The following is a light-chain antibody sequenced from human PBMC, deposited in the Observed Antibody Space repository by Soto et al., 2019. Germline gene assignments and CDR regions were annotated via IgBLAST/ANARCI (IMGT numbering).Light chain of an antibody. J-gene: IGKJ5*01. CDR2: AAS. CDR3: QQSYSVPYT. V-gene: IGKV1-39*01. Sequence: DIQMTQSPPSLSASLGDRVTITCRASQSISTYLNWYQQKPGKAPKLLINAASSLQSGVPSRFSGSGSGTDLTFTISSLQPEDFETYYCQQSYSVPYTFGQGTRLEIK. CDR1: QSISTY.